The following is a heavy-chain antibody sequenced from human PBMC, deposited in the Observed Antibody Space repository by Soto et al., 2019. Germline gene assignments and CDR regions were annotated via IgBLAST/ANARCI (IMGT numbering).Heavy chain of an antibody. J-gene: IGHJ4*02. CDR2: IFYSGST. V-gene: IGHV4-31*03. CDR3: ARGGSGDIVVVAAIDY. CDR1: GGSISSGNYY. Sequence: QVQLQESGPGLVKPSQTLSLTCTVSGGSISSGNYYWSWIRQHPGKGLEWIGYIFYSGSTYYNPSLKSRVTISVDPSKNQFPLKLSSVTAADTAVYYCARGGSGDIVVVAAIDYWGQGTLVTVSS. D-gene: IGHD2-15*01.